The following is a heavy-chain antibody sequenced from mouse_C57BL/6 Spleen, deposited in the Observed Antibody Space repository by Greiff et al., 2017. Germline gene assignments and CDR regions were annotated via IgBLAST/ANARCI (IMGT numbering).Heavy chain of an antibody. CDR2: IYPGDGDT. D-gene: IGHD4-1*01. Sequence: VQRVESGPELVKPGASVKISCKASGYAFSSSWMNWVKQRPGKGLEWIGRIYPGDGDTNYNGKFKGKATLTADKSSSTAYMQRSSPTSEDSAVYFCARNCYYAMDYWGQGTSVTVSS. V-gene: IGHV1-82*01. J-gene: IGHJ4*01. CDR3: ARNCYYAMDY. CDR1: GYAFSSSW.